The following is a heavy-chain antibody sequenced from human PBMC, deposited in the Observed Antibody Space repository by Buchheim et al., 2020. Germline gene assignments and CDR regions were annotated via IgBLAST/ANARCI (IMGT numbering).Heavy chain of an antibody. Sequence: VQLLESGGGLVQPGGSLRLSCAASGFTFSSYAMHWVRQAPGKGLEWVAVISYDGSNKYYADSVKGRFTISRDNSKNTTYLQMNSLRAEDTAVYYCARGEWLVREWGQGTL. D-gene: IGHD6-19*01. CDR1: GFTFSSYA. J-gene: IGHJ4*02. CDR2: ISYDGSNK. V-gene: IGHV3-30-3*01. CDR3: ARGEWLVRE.